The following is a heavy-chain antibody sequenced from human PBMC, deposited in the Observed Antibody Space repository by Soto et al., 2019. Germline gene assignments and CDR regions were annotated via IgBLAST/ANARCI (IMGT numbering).Heavy chain of an antibody. Sequence: SETLSLTCTVSGGSTSSYYWSWIRQPPGKGLEWIGYIYYSGSTNYNPSLKSRVTISVDTSKNQFSLKLSSVTAADTAVYYCARDRPQYGSGSYHAFDIWGQGTMVTVSS. CDR1: GGSTSSYY. V-gene: IGHV4-59*01. CDR3: ARDRPQYGSGSYHAFDI. D-gene: IGHD3-10*01. J-gene: IGHJ3*02. CDR2: IYYSGST.